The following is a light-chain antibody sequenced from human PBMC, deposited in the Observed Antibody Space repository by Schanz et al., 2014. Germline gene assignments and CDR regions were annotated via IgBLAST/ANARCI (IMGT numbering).Light chain of an antibody. CDR1: GNDIGMYNL. Sequence: QSALTQPASVSGSPGQSITISCSGTGNDIGMYNLVSWYQQHPGKAPKLIIYEGSARASGLFNRFSGSRSGITASLTISGLQADDEADYYCCSYAGSTNLRFGGGTKVTVL. V-gene: IGLV2-23*01. CDR3: CSYAGSTNLR. CDR2: EGS. J-gene: IGLJ3*02.